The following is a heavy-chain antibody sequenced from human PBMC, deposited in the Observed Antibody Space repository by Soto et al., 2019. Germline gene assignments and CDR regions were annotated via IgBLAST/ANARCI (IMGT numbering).Heavy chain of an antibody. V-gene: IGHV3-11*01. D-gene: IGHD3-22*01. Sequence: GGSLRLSCAASGFTFSDYYMSWIRQAPGKGLEWVSYISSSGSTIYYADSVKGRFTISRDNAKNSLYLQMNSLRAEDTAVYYCARDRTTMIVVGYGMDVWGQGTTVTVSS. J-gene: IGHJ6*02. CDR1: GFTFSDYY. CDR3: ARDRTTMIVVGYGMDV. CDR2: ISSSGSTI.